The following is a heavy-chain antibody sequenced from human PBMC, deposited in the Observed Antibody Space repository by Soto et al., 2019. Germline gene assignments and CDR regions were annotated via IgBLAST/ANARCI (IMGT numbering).Heavy chain of an antibody. CDR1: GFTFSTCG. CDR2: TSYHGNKE. V-gene: IGHV3-30*18. J-gene: IGHJ2*01. Sequence: QVPLVESGGGVVQPGRSLRLSCAASGFTFSTCGMHWVRQAPGKGLEWVALTSYHGNKEYYADSVKGRFTISRDNSKNTLYPQMNSLRAEDTAVDSCSKDIGYSGYEAWYFDLWGRGTLVTVSS. D-gene: IGHD5-12*01. CDR3: SKDIGYSGYEAWYFDL.